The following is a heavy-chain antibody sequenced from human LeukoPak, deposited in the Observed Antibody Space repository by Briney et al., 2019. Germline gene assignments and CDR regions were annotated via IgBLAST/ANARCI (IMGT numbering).Heavy chain of an antibody. CDR3: AKRQVAGSGFTGAFDI. CDR2: IYPGDSDT. Sequence: GASLEISRECSGSIFTTHWIGWVRPLPGKGLEWVGIIYPGDSDTTYSPSFQGQVTISADRSISTAYLQWSSLKASDTAMYYCAKRQVAGSGFTGAFDIWGQGTVVTVSS. V-gene: IGHV5-51*01. J-gene: IGHJ3*02. D-gene: IGHD1-14*01. CDR1: GSIFTTHW.